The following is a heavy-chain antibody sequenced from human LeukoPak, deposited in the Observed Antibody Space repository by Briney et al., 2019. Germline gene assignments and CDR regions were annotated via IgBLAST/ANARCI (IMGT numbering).Heavy chain of an antibody. Sequence: ASVKVSCKASGYTFTNYGVTWVRQAPGQGLEWMGWINPYSGGTHYAQNLQDRLTMTTDTSTSMAFMELRSLRPDDTAVYFCARWGLVAPGTYYYYYMDVWGRGTTVTVPS. J-gene: IGHJ6*03. V-gene: IGHV1-18*01. CDR2: INPYSGGT. CDR1: GYTFTNYG. D-gene: IGHD2-2*01. CDR3: ARWGLVAPGTYYYYYMDV.